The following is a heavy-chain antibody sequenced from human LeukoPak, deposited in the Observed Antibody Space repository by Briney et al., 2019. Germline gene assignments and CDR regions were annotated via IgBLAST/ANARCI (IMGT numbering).Heavy chain of an antibody. CDR2: IVGGGGTT. J-gene: IGHJ4*02. CDR1: GFTFSGYA. D-gene: IGHD6-19*01. CDR3: AKARLSIGWAYNDY. Sequence: QSGGSLRLSCAASGFTFSGYAMSWVRQAPGKGLEWVSAIVGGGGTTFYADSVKGRFTISRDNSKNTVYLQLNSLRAEDTAVYYCAKARLSIGWAYNDYWGQGTLVTVSS. V-gene: IGHV3-23*01.